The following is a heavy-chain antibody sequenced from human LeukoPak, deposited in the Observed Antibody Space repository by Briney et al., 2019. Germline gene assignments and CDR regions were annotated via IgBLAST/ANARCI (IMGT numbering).Heavy chain of an antibody. CDR2: IIPIFGTA. CDR1: GGTFSSYA. D-gene: IGHD2-2*01. CDR3: ARGVVPAAHQDV. Sequence: ASVKVSCKASGGTFSSYAISWVRQAPGQGLEWMGGIIPIFGTASYAQKFQGRVTMTRDTSISTAYMELSRLRSDDTAVYYCARGVVPAAHQDVWGKGTTVTVSS. J-gene: IGHJ6*04. V-gene: IGHV1-69*05.